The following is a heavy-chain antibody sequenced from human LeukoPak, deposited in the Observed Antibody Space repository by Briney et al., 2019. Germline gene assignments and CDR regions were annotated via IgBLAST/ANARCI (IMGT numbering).Heavy chain of an antibody. V-gene: IGHV4-30-2*01. CDR2: IYHSGST. Sequence: SETLSLTCAVSGGSIRSGGYSWSWIRQPPGKGLEWVGYIYHSGSTYYNPSLKSRVTISVDRSKNQFSLKLSSVTAAETAVYYCARDGLRNAFDIWGQGTMVTVSS. J-gene: IGHJ3*02. CDR3: ARDGLRNAFDI. D-gene: IGHD4-17*01. CDR1: GGSIRSGGYS.